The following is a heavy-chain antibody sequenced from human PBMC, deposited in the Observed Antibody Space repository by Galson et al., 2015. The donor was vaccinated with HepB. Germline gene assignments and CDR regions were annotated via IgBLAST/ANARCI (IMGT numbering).Heavy chain of an antibody. Sequence: SLRLSCAASGFTFSSYGMHWVRQAPGKGLEWVAVISYDGSNKYYADSVKGRFTISRDNSKNTLYLQMNSLRAEDTAVYYCARDRGYCSGGSCYSEYYFDYWGQGTLVTVSS. CDR2: ISYDGSNK. J-gene: IGHJ4*02. D-gene: IGHD2-15*01. CDR3: ARDRGYCSGGSCYSEYYFDY. V-gene: IGHV3-30*03. CDR1: GFTFSSYG.